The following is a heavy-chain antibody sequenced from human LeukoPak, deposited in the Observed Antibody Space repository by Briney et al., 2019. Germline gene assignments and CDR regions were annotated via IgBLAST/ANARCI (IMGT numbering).Heavy chain of an antibody. V-gene: IGHV4-59*01. J-gene: IGHJ5*02. D-gene: IGHD6-13*01. CDR3: ARYKIFGQQLNWFDP. Sequence: SETLSLTCTLPGGSISGYYWSWIRQPPGKGLEWIGYIYYSGSTNYNPSLKSRVTISVHTSKNQFSLKLSSVTAADTAVYYCARYKIFGQQLNWFDPWGQGTLVTVSS. CDR2: IYYSGST. CDR1: GGSISGYY.